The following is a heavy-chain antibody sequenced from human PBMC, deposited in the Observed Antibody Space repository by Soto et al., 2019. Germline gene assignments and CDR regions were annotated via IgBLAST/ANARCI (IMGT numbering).Heavy chain of an antibody. Sequence: PGGSLRLSCAASGFTFSSYSMNWVRQAPGKGLEWVSSISSSSSYIYYADSVKGRFTISRDNAKNSLYLQMNSLRAEDTAVYYCAREYTYDFWSGDSLPYYYGMDVWGQGTTVTVSS. CDR3: AREYTYDFWSGDSLPYYYGMDV. J-gene: IGHJ6*02. CDR2: ISSSSSYI. V-gene: IGHV3-21*01. CDR1: GFTFSSYS. D-gene: IGHD3-3*01.